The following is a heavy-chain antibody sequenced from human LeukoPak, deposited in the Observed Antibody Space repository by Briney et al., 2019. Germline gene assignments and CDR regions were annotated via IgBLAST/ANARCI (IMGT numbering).Heavy chain of an antibody. Sequence: GGSLRLSCAASGFTFNNYAMSWVRQAPGKGLEWVSAISGSGGSTYYADPLKGRFTISRDNSKNTLYLQMNSLRAEDTALYYCAKDGIGGIYYDSSGYFDNWRQGTLVTVSS. D-gene: IGHD3-22*01. CDR2: ISGSGGST. V-gene: IGHV3-23*01. J-gene: IGHJ4*02. CDR3: AKDGIGGIYYDSSGYFDN. CDR1: GFTFNNYA.